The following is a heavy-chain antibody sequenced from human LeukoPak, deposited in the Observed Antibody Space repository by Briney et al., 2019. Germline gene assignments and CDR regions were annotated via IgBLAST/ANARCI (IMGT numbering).Heavy chain of an antibody. CDR3: ARCPPTYYGSGSSLSNWFDP. CDR1: GGSISSSSYY. V-gene: IGHV4-39*07. D-gene: IGHD3-10*01. J-gene: IGHJ5*02. CDR2: IYYSGST. Sequence: SETLCLTCTVSGGSISSSSYYWGWLRQPPGKGLEWFGSIYYSGSTYYNPSLKSRVTLSVDTSKNQFSLKLSSVTAADTAVYYCARCPPTYYGSGSSLSNWFDPWGQGTLVTVSS.